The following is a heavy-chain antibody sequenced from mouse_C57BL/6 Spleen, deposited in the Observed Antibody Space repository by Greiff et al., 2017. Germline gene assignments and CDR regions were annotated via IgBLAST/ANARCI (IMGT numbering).Heavy chain of an antibody. Sequence: VQLQQSGPGLVQPSQSLSITCTVSGFSLTSYGVHWVRQSPGKGLEWLGVIWRGGSTDYNAAFMSRLSITKDNSKIQVFFKMNSLQADDTAIYYCAKNLDGNYVNAMDYWGQGTSVTVSS. CDR2: IWRGGST. CDR1: GFSLTSYG. D-gene: IGHD2-1*01. J-gene: IGHJ4*01. V-gene: IGHV2-5*01. CDR3: AKNLDGNYVNAMDY.